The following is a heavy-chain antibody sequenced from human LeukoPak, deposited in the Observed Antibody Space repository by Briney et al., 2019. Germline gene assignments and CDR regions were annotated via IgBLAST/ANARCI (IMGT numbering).Heavy chain of an antibody. J-gene: IGHJ4*02. CDR3: ARGGYDILTGYHSFDY. CDR1: GYTFTSYD. V-gene: IGHV1-8*01. CDR2: MNTNSGNT. D-gene: IGHD3-9*01. Sequence: ASVKVSCTASGYTFTSYDINWVRQATGQGLEWMAWMNTNSGNTGYAQKFQGRVTMTRNNSISTAYMELSSLRSEDTAVYYCARGGYDILTGYHSFDYWGQGTLVTVSS.